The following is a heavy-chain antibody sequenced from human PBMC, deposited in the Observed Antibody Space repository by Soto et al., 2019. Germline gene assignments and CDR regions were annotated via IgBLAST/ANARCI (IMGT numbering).Heavy chain of an antibody. V-gene: IGHV3-30*03. Sequence: GGSLRLSCAASGFTFSSNGMHWVRQAPGKGLEWVAVISYDGSNKDYADSVKGRFTISRDNSKNTLYLQMNSLRAEDTAVYYCAGDGYCTNGVCYYFDYWCQGTLVTVSS. J-gene: IGHJ4*02. D-gene: IGHD2-8*01. CDR2: ISYDGSNK. CDR1: GFTFSSNG. CDR3: AGDGYCTNGVCYYFDY.